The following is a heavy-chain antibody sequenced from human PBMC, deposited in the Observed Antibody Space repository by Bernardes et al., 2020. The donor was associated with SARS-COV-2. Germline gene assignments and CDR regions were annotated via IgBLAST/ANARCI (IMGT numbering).Heavy chain of an antibody. CDR1: GYTFSDYY. CDR3: ARTFYYDRGGDSVFDQ. Sequence: ASVKVSCKASGYTFSDYYIHWLRQAPGQGFEWMGWISPKSGATNYAQKFQGRVTMTRDPAISTEYMQLSRLTSDDTAVYYCARTFYYDRGGDSVFDQWGQGTLVSVSS. J-gene: IGHJ4*02. D-gene: IGHD2-21*01. V-gene: IGHV1-2*02. CDR2: ISPKSGAT.